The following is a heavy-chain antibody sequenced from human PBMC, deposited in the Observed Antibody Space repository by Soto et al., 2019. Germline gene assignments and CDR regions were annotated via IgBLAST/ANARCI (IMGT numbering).Heavy chain of an antibody. Sequence: SETLSLTCTVSGGSISSSSYYWGWIRQPPGKGLEWIGSIYYSGSTYYNPSLKSRVTISVDTSKNQFSLKLSSVTAADTAVYYCARLKVAAAGTNYYYYVMDVWGQGTTVTVSS. J-gene: IGHJ6*02. CDR1: GGSISSSSYY. CDR3: ARLKVAAAGTNYYYYVMDV. CDR2: IYYSGST. V-gene: IGHV4-39*01. D-gene: IGHD6-13*01.